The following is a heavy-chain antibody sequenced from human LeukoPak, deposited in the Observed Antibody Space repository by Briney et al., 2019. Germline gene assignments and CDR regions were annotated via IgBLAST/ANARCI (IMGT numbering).Heavy chain of an antibody. CDR1: EFTFSRYN. D-gene: IGHD3-3*01. CDR3: AREPFWSGYYSNLHFDY. J-gene: IGHJ4*02. CDR2: ISGSGKYI. Sequence: GGSLRLSCAASEFTFSRYNMNWVRQAPGKGLEWVSCISGSGKYIYYADSVKGRFTISRYNAKNSLYLQMNSLRAEDTAVYYCAREPFWSGYYSNLHFDYWGQGTLVTVS. V-gene: IGHV3-21*01.